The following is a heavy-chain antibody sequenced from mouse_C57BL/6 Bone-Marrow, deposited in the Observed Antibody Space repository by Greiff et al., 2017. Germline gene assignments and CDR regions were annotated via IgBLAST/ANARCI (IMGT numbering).Heavy chain of an antibody. CDR3: ARYDGYYSNY. CDR1: GYAFSSSW. V-gene: IGHV1-82*01. CDR2: IYPGDGDT. J-gene: IGHJ4*01. D-gene: IGHD2-3*01. Sequence: QVQLKQSGPELVKPGASVKISCKASGYAFSSSWMNWVKQRPGKGLEWIGRIYPGDGDTNYNGKFKGKATLTEDKSSSTAYMQLSSLTSEDSAVYFCARYDGYYSNYWGQGTSVTVSS.